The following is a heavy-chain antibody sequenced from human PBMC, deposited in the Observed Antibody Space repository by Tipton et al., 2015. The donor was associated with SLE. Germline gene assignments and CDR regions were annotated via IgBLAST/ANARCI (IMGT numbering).Heavy chain of an antibody. J-gene: IGHJ4*02. V-gene: IGHV4-4*02. D-gene: IGHD3-3*01. CDR2: IYHSGST. CDR3: ARGTVFGV. CDR1: GGSISSSNW. Sequence: SLRLSCAVSGGSISSSNWWSWVRQPPGKGLEWIGEIYHSGSTNYNPSLKSRVTISVDTSKNQFSLKLTSVTAADTAVYYCARGTVFGVWGQGTLVIVSS.